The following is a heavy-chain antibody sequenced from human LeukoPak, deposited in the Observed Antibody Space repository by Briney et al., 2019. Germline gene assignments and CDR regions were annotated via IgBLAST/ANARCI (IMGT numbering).Heavy chain of an antibody. CDR3: ARELYYDFWSGYASFDY. D-gene: IGHD3-3*01. CDR2: IYYSGST. V-gene: IGHV4-39*07. J-gene: IGHJ4*02. Sequence: SETLSLTCTVSGGSISSGSYYWGWIRQPPGKGLEWIGSIYYSGSTYYNPSLKSRVTISVDTSKNQFSLKLSSVTAADTAVYYCARELYYDFWSGYASFDYWGQGTLVTVSS. CDR1: GGSISSGSYY.